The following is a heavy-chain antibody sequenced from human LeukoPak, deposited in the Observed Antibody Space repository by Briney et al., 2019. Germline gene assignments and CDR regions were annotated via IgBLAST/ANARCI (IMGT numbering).Heavy chain of an antibody. Sequence: GGSLRLSCSVSGFTFSSHAMHWVRQAPGKGLECVAYISYDGSFQYHADSVKGQFTISRDNSKDILYLQMNSLRVDDSATYYCVGEVGSRQMNSWGQGTLVTVSS. CDR1: GFTFSSHA. D-gene: IGHD1-26*01. CDR2: ISYDGSFQ. CDR3: VGEVGSRQMNS. J-gene: IGHJ5*02. V-gene: IGHV3-30-3*01.